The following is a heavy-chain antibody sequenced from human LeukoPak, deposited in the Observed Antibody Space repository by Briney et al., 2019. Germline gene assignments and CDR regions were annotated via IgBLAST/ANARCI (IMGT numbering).Heavy chain of an antibody. CDR1: GGSISSSSYY. V-gene: IGHV4-39*01. CDR3: ARREGVPYYFDY. Sequence: SETLSLTCTVSGGSISSSSYYWGWIRQPPGKGLEWIGSIYYSGSTYYNPSLKSRVTISVDTSKNQFSLKLSSVTAADTAVYYCARREGVPYYFDYWGQGTLVTVSS. J-gene: IGHJ4*02. D-gene: IGHD2-2*01. CDR2: IYYSGST.